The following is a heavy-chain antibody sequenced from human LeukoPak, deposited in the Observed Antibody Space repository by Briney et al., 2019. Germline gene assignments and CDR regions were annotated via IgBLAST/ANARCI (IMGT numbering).Heavy chain of an antibody. CDR1: GFTFSSYA. V-gene: IGHV3-30-3*01. J-gene: IGHJ6*03. CDR3: AKDQNAPSYYYYYMDV. D-gene: IGHD2-2*01. CDR2: ISYDGSNK. Sequence: PGRSLRLSCAASGFTFSSYAMHWVRQAPGKGLEWVAVISYDGSNKHYADSVKGRFTISRDNSKNTLYLQMNSLRAEDTAVYYCAKDQNAPSYYYYYMDVWGKGTTVTVSS.